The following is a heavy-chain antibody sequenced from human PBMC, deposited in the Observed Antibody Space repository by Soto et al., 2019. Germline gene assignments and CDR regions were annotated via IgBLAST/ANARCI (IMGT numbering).Heavy chain of an antibody. Sequence: QVQLVQSGAEVKEPGSSVKVSCKASGGGNLRDYRTTWVRRAPGQGLEWMGGIIPKLGSANYAQNFQGRVTITADESTNTVYMELRSLRSDDTAVYYGARGGDSYNFGAVYWGQGTPVSVSS. CDR1: GGGNLRDYR. J-gene: IGHJ4*02. V-gene: IGHV1-69*01. D-gene: IGHD2-21*01. CDR3: ARGGDSYNFGAVY. CDR2: IIPKLGSA.